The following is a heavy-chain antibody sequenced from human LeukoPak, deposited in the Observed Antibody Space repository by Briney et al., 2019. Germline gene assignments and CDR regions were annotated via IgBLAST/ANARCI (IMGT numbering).Heavy chain of an antibody. J-gene: IGHJ4*02. CDR1: GFTFSSYT. CDR2: ISSSSSYI. Sequence: GGSLRLSFASSGFTFSSYTMNWVRQAPGKGLEWVSSISSSSSYIYYADSVKGRFTISRDNAKNSLYLQMNSLRAEDTAVYYCARDLDYGDYVDYWGQGTLVTVSS. CDR3: ARDLDYGDYVDY. D-gene: IGHD4-17*01. V-gene: IGHV3-21*01.